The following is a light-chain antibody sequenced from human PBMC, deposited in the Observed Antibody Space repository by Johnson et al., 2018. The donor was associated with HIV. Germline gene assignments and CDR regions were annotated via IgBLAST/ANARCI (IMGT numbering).Light chain of an antibody. J-gene: IGLJ1*01. Sequence: QSVLSQPPSVSAAPGQKVTISCSGRTSTLGNNYVSWYQVLPGTAPKLLIYKNDQRPSGVPDRFSGSKSGTSATLGITGLQPGDEADYYCGTWDSSLGTYVFGTGTKVTVL. CDR2: KND. CDR3: GTWDSSLGTYV. V-gene: IGLV1-51*02. CDR1: TSTLGNNY.